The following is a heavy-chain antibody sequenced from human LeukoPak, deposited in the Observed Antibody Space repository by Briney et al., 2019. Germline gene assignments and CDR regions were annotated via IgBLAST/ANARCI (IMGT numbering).Heavy chain of an antibody. D-gene: IGHD3-10*01. CDR2: ISYDGSNE. Sequence: GGSLRLSCAASGFTFSTYTLHWVRQAPGKGLEWVAVISYDGSNEYYADSVKGRFTISTDNSKNTLYLQMNSLRAEDMAVYYCARDRYYYGSGSYFDAFDIWGQGTMVTVSS. J-gene: IGHJ3*02. CDR3: ARDRYYYGSGSYFDAFDI. V-gene: IGHV3-30-3*01. CDR1: GFTFSTYT.